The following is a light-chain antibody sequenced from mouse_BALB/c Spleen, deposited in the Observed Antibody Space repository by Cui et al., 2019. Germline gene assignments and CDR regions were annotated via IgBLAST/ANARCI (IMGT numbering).Light chain of an antibody. V-gene: IGKV5-48*01. Sequence: DILLTQSPAILSVSLGERVSFSCRASQSIGTSIHWYQQRTNTSPRLLIKYASESFSGIPSRFSGSGSGTDFTLSINSVESEDIADYYCQQSNSWPLTFGTGTKLELK. CDR1: QSIGTS. CDR2: YAS. CDR3: QQSNSWPLT. J-gene: IGKJ5*01.